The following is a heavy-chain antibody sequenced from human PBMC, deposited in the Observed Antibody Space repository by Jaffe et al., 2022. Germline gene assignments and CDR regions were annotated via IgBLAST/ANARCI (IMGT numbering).Heavy chain of an antibody. J-gene: IGHJ2*01. CDR3: AKDRPSDYGDYVRWGQNHYWYFDL. Sequence: EVQLLESGGGLVQPGGSLRLSCAASGFTFSSYAMSWVRQAPGKGLEWVSAISGSGGSTYYADSVKGRFTISRDNSKNTLYLQMNSLRAEDTAVYYCAKDRPSDYGDYVRWGQNHYWYFDLWGRGTLVTVSS. V-gene: IGHV3-23*01. D-gene: IGHD4-17*01. CDR2: ISGSGGST. CDR1: GFTFSSYA.